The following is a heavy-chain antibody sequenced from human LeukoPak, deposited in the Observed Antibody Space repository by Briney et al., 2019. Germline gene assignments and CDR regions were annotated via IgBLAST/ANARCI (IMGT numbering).Heavy chain of an antibody. CDR1: GFTFSGSA. Sequence: GGSLRLSCAASGFTFSGSAMHWVRQASGKGLEWVGRIRSKANSYATAYAASVKGRFTISRDDSKNTAYLQMNSLKTEDTAVYYCTTTLAAAGTDWGQGTLVTVSS. CDR3: TTTLAAAGTD. D-gene: IGHD6-13*01. CDR2: IRSKANSYAT. V-gene: IGHV3-73*01. J-gene: IGHJ4*02.